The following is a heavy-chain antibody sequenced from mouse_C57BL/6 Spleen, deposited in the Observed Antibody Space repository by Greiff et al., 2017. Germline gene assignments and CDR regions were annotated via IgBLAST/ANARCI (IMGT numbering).Heavy chain of an antibody. Sequence: QVQLQQPGAELVKPGASVKLSCKASGYTFTSYWMHWVKQRPGRGLEWIGRIDPNSGGTKYNEKFTSKATLTVDKPSSTAYMKLSSLTSEDSAVYYCATIYYDYEDYAMDYWGQGTSVTVAS. CDR3: ATIYYDYEDYAMDY. CDR2: IDPNSGGT. D-gene: IGHD2-4*01. CDR1: GYTFTSYW. J-gene: IGHJ4*01. V-gene: IGHV1-72*01.